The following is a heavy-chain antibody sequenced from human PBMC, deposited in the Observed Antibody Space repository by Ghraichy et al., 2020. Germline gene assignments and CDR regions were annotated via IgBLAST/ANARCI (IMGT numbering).Heavy chain of an antibody. Sequence: ASVKVSCKASGYTFTSYGISWVRQAPGQGLEWMGWISAYNGNTNYAQKLQGRVTMTTDTSTSTAYMELRSLRSDDTAVYYCARDHPGATEYPYYYYYYGMDVWGQGTTVTVSS. D-gene: IGHD1-26*01. V-gene: IGHV1-18*01. CDR1: GYTFTSYG. CDR2: ISAYNGNT. CDR3: ARDHPGATEYPYYYYYYGMDV. J-gene: IGHJ6*02.